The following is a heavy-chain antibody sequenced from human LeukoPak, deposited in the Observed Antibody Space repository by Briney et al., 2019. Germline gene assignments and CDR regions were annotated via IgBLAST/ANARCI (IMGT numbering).Heavy chain of an antibody. CDR3: ARGLGMDKGDYYYYYYMDV. D-gene: IGHD2-2*03. V-gene: IGHV3-7*01. Sequence: PGGSLRLSCAASGFTFSSYWMSWVRQAPGKGLEWVANIKQDGSEKYYVDSVKGRFTISRDNAKNSLYLQMNSLRAEDTAVYYCARGLGMDKGDYYYYYYMDVWGKGTTVTVSS. CDR1: GFTFSSYW. J-gene: IGHJ6*03. CDR2: IKQDGSEK.